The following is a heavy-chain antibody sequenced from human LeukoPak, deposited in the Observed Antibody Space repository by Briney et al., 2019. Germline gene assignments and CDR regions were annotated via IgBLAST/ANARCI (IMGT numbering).Heavy chain of an antibody. CDR2: ISAYNGNT. V-gene: IGHV1-18*01. CDR1: GYTFASYG. J-gene: IGHJ4*02. CDR3: ARDRVFVDTAMVSPVQYFDY. D-gene: IGHD5-18*01. Sequence: ASVKLSCTASGYTFASYGISWVRQAPGQGLEWMGWISAYNGNTNYAQKLQGRVTMTTATSTSTAYMELRSLRADDTDVYYCARDRVFVDTAMVSPVQYFDYWGQGTLVTVSS.